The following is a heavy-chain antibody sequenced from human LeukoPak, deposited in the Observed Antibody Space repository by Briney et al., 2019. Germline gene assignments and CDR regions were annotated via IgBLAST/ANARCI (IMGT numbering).Heavy chain of an antibody. D-gene: IGHD3-22*01. V-gene: IGHV1-46*01. CDR1: GYTFTSYY. CDR3: ARVHPITMIVVDAFDI. CDR2: INPSGGST. Sequence: GASVKVSCKASGYTFTSYYMHWVRQAPGQGHEWMGIINPSGGSTSYAQKFQGRVTMTRDTSTSTVYMELSSLRSEDTAVYYCARVHPITMIVVDAFDIWGQGTKVTVSS. J-gene: IGHJ3*02.